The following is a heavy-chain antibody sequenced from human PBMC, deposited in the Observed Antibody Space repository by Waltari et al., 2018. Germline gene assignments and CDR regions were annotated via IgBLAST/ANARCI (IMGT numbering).Heavy chain of an antibody. CDR3: ARDRASRNGGGHAFDI. CDR1: GFTFSRYS. D-gene: IGHD2-15*01. Sequence: EVQLVESGGGLVQPGGSLRLSCAASGFTFSRYSMNWVRPAPGKGLEWVSYISSSSSTIYYADSVKGRFTISRDNAKNSLYLQMNSLRAEDTAVYYCARDRASRNGGGHAFDIWGQGTMVTVSS. V-gene: IGHV3-48*04. CDR2: ISSSSSTI. J-gene: IGHJ3*02.